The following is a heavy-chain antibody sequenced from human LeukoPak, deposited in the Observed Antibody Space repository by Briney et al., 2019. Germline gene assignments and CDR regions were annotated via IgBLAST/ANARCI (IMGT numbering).Heavy chain of an antibody. Sequence: SQTLSLTCAISGDSVSSNNGAWNWIRQSPPRGLEWLGRTYYRSKWYNDYAVSLQGRITINPDTSRNQFSLQLTSVTPEDTAVYYCARDVGDSGWYTFDYWGQGTLVTVSS. V-gene: IGHV6-1*01. D-gene: IGHD6-19*01. CDR3: ARDVGDSGWYTFDY. J-gene: IGHJ4*02. CDR1: GDSVSSNNGA. CDR2: TYYRSKWYN.